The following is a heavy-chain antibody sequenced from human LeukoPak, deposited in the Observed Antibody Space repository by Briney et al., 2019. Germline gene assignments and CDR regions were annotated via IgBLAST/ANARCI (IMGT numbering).Heavy chain of an antibody. J-gene: IGHJ4*02. CDR3: ARGRGYCSSTSCSLCFDY. CDR2: ISSSNSYI. V-gene: IGHV3-21*01. D-gene: IGHD2-2*01. Sequence: GGSLRLSCAASGFTFSSYSMNWVRQAPGKGLEWVSSISSSNSYIYYADSVKGRFPISRDNPKNSLYLQMNSLRAEDTAVYYCARGRGYCSSTSCSLCFDYWGQGTLVTVSS. CDR1: GFTFSSYS.